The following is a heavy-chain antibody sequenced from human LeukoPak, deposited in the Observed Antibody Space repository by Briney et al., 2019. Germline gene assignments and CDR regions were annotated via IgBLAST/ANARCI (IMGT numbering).Heavy chain of an antibody. D-gene: IGHD3-9*01. J-gene: IGHJ3*02. CDR2: ISSSGGTI. CDR3: AKHEIRAGTRDKAFDI. Sequence: GGSLRLSCAASGFTFSGYEMNWVRQAPGKGLEWISYISSSGGTIYYADSVKGRFTISRDNAKNSLYLQMNSLRAEDTAVYYCAKHEIRAGTRDKAFDIWGQGTMVTVSS. V-gene: IGHV3-48*03. CDR1: GFTFSGYE.